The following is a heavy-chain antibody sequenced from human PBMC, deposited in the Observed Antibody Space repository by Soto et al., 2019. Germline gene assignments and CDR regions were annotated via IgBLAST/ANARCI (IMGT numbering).Heavy chain of an antibody. V-gene: IGHV1-2*04. CDR3: ARARDIAVAGTWFGAFDI. CDR1: GYTFTGYY. D-gene: IGHD6-19*01. CDR2: INPNSGGT. Sequence: QVQLVQSGAEVKKPGASVKVSCKASGYTFTGYYMHWVRQAPGQGLEWMGWINPNSGGTNYAQKVQGWGTMTSDTSISTAYMERSRLRSDDTAVYYCARARDIAVAGTWFGAFDIWGQGTMVTVSS. J-gene: IGHJ3*02.